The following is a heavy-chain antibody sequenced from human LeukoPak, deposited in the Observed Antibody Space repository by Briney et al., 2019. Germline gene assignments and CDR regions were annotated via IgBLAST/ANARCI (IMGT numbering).Heavy chain of an antibody. CDR2: IFPIFGTA. V-gene: IGHV1-69*05. D-gene: IGHD1-26*01. J-gene: IGHJ4*02. CDR1: GGTFSSYA. CDR3: ARDRAPSTVGASEMDY. Sequence: GASVKVSCKASGGTFSSYAISWVRQAPGQGLEWMGGIFPIFGTANYAQKFQGRVTITTDESTSTAYMELSSLRSEDTAVYYCARDRAPSTVGASEMDYWGQGTLVTVSS.